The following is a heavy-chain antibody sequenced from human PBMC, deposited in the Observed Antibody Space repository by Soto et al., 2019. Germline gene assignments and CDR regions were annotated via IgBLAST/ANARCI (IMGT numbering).Heavy chain of an antibody. V-gene: IGHV3-48*03. CDR1: GFIFSRYE. D-gene: IGHD6-13*01. J-gene: IGHJ4*02. CDR3: ASIGGDGSDWYSTPVLDS. Sequence: PGGSLRLSCAASGFIFSRYEMNWVRQAPGKGLVWLSSISSSGNTMYYADSVKGRFTVSRDNARNSLYLEMNSLRAEDTAVYYCASIGGDGSDWYSTPVLDSWGQGTLVTVSS. CDR2: ISSSGNTM.